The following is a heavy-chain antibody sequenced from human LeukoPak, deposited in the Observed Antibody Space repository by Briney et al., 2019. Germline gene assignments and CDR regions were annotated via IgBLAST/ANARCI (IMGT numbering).Heavy chain of an antibody. V-gene: IGHV4-59*12. Sequence: PSETLSLTCTVSGGSISSYYWSWIRQPPGKGLEWIGYIYYSGSTNYNPSLKSRVTVSVDTSKNQFSLKLSSVTAADTAVYYCARGKQLVSRSYYYFDYWGQGTLVTVSS. CDR3: ARGKQLVSRSYYYFDY. CDR1: GGSISSYY. CDR2: IYYSGST. J-gene: IGHJ4*02. D-gene: IGHD6-6*01.